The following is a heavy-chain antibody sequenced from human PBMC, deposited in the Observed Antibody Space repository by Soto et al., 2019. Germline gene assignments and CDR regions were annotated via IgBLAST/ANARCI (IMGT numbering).Heavy chain of an antibody. CDR2: ISGSGGST. Sequence: PGGSLRLSCAASGFTFSSYAMSWVRQAPGKGLEWVSAISGSGGSTYYADSVKGRFTISRDNSKNRLYLQMNSLRAEDTAVYYCVKDLNQLWFGELIPDAFDIWGQGTMVTVSS. CDR1: GFTFSSYA. CDR3: VKDLNQLWFGELIPDAFDI. D-gene: IGHD3-10*01. J-gene: IGHJ3*02. V-gene: IGHV3-23*01.